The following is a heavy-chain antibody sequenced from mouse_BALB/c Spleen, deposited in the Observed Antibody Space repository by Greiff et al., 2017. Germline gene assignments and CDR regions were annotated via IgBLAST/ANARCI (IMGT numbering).Heavy chain of an antibody. D-gene: IGHD2-4*01. Sequence: EVQVVESGGGLVKPGGSLKLSCAASGFTFSSYTMSWVRQTPEKRLEWVATISSGGSYTYYPDSVKGRFTISRDNAKNTLYLQMSSLKSEDTAMYYCTRGGITTGYYAMDYWGQGTSVTVSS. CDR1: GFTFSSYT. CDR3: TRGGITTGYYAMDY. J-gene: IGHJ4*01. V-gene: IGHV5-6-4*01. CDR2: ISSGGSYT.